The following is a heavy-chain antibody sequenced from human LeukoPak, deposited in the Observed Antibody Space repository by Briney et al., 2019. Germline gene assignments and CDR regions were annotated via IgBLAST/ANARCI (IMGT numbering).Heavy chain of an antibody. CDR3: ATEGYTAGRQVVDS. J-gene: IGHJ4*02. CDR2: MTYSGDS. V-gene: IGHV4-34*01. D-gene: IGHD6-6*01. Sequence: SETLSLTFAVYGGSFSAYYWSWVRPPPGKGREWLGEMTYSGDSNFNPSLKSRVTLSSDTFKNQFSLKLSSVTAADTAVYYCATEGYTAGRQVVDSWGQGTLVTVSS. CDR1: GGSFSAYY.